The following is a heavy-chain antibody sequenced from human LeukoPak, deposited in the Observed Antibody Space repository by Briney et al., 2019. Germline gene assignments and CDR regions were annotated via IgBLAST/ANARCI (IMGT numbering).Heavy chain of an antibody. J-gene: IGHJ4*02. CDR3: ARRKDYYDSTNFDY. D-gene: IGHD3-22*01. V-gene: IGHV4-39*01. CDR2: IYYSGST. CDR1: GGSISSSSYY. Sequence: PSETLSLTCTVSGGSISSSSYYWGWIRQPPGKGLEWIGSIYYSGSTYYNPSLKSRVTISVDTSKDQFSPKLSSVTAADTAVYYCARRKDYYDSTNFDYWGQGTLVTVSS.